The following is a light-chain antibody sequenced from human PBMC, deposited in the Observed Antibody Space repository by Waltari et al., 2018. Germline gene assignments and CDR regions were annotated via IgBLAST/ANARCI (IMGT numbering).Light chain of an antibody. CDR1: SSEVGTYNR. V-gene: IGLV2-18*02. Sequence: QSALTQPPSVSGSPGQSVTISCSGTSSEVGTYNRVSWYQQPPGTAPKLIIFDLSSRPSGVPDRFSGSKSGSTASLTISGLQAEDEGDYYCSSYTPSGTLVFGGVTKLTVL. J-gene: IGLJ2*01. CDR2: DLS. CDR3: SSYTPSGTLV.